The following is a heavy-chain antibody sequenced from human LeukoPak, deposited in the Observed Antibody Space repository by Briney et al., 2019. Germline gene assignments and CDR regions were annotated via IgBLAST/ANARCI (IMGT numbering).Heavy chain of an antibody. V-gene: IGHV3-72*01. J-gene: IGHJ4*02. D-gene: IGHD4-17*01. CDR2: TRNKANSYTT. Sequence: GGSLRLFCAASGFTFSDHYMDWVRQAPGKGLEWVGCTRNKANSYTTEYAASVKGRFTITRDDSKNSLYLKMNSPKTEDTAVYYCARVGDYGDYFWGQGTLVTVSS. CDR3: ARVGDYGDYF. CDR1: GFTFSDHY.